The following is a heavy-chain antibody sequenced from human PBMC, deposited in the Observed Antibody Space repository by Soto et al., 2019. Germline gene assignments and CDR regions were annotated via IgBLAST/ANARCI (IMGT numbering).Heavy chain of an antibody. CDR2: TYYSGYT. Sequence: WTWIRQHPGKGLEWIGYTYYSGYTNYNPSLKSRVTISVDASKNQFSVKLSSVTAADTAVYYCGRVLSTAAVDYWGQGTLVTVSS. J-gene: IGHJ4*02. D-gene: IGHD6-13*01. V-gene: IGHV4-31*02. CDR3: GRVLSTAAVDY.